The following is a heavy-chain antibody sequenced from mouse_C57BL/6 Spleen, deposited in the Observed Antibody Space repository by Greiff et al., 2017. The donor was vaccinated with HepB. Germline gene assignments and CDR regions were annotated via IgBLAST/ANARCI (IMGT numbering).Heavy chain of an antibody. Sequence: EVQLQQSGPELVKPGASVKISCKASGYTFTDYYMNWVKQSHGKGLEWIGDINPNNGGTSYNQKFKGKATLTVDKSSSTAYMELRSLTSEDSAVYYCARSEGAMDYWGQGTSVTVSS. CDR3: ARSEGAMDY. CDR1: GYTFTDYY. J-gene: IGHJ4*01. V-gene: IGHV1-26*01. CDR2: INPNNGGT.